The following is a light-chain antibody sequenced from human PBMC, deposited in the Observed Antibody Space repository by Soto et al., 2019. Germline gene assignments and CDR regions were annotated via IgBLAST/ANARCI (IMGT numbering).Light chain of an antibody. CDR2: EVS. CDR1: SSDVGGYNY. CDR3: SSYAGSNSFYNYV. J-gene: IGLJ1*01. V-gene: IGLV2-8*01. Sequence: QSVLTQPPSASGSPGQSVTISCTGTSSDVGGYNYVSWYQQHPGKAPKLMIYEVSKRPSGVPDRFSGSKSGNTASLTVSGLQAEDEADYYCSSYAGSNSFYNYVFGTGTHLTVL.